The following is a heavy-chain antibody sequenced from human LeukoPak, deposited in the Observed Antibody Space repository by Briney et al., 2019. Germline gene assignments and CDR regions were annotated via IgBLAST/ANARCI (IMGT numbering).Heavy chain of an antibody. Sequence: SETLSLTCTVSGGSISSSSYYWGWIRQPPGKGLEWIGSIYYSGSTYYNPSLKSRVTISVDTSKNQFSLKLSSVTAADTAVYYCARAKSLGYFDYWGQGILVTVSS. CDR3: ARAKSLGYFDY. CDR2: IYYSGST. J-gene: IGHJ4*02. CDR1: GGSISSSSYY. V-gene: IGHV4-39*01.